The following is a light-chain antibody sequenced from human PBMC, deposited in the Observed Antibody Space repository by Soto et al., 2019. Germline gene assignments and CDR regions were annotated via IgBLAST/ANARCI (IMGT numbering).Light chain of an antibody. V-gene: IGKV3-20*01. J-gene: IGKJ1*01. CDR3: QQYGSSPPT. CDR1: QSVSSSY. CDR2: GAS. Sequence: EVVMTQSPATLSVSPGDTATLSCRASQSVSSSYLAWYQQKPGQAPRLLIYGASSRATGIPDRFSGSGSGTDFTLTISRLEPEDFAVYYCQQYGSSPPTFGQGTKVDIK.